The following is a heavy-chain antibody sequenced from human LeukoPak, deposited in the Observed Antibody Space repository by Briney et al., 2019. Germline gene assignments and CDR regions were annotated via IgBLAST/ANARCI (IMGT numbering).Heavy chain of an antibody. D-gene: IGHD6-13*01. J-gene: IGHJ6*02. Sequence: PGGSLRLSCAASGFTFSSYGMHWVRQAPGKGLEWVAVIWYDGSNKYYADSVKGRFTISRDNSKNTLYLQMNSLRAEDTAVYYCAREGYSSSWFDYYYGMDVWGQGTTVTVSS. CDR1: GFTFSSYG. V-gene: IGHV3-33*01. CDR3: AREGYSSSWFDYYYGMDV. CDR2: IWYDGSNK.